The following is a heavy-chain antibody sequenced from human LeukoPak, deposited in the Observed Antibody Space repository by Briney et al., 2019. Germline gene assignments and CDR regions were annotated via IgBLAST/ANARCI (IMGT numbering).Heavy chain of an antibody. CDR1: GFTFSSYT. CDR2: ITSSSSI. D-gene: IGHD4-11*01. CDR3: ARGSNHDAFDI. Sequence: PGGSLRLSCAASGFTFSSYTMNWVRQTPGKGLEWVSYITSSSSIYYADSVKGRFTISRDNAKNSLYLQMNSLRAEDTTVYYCARGSNHDAFDIWGQGTMVTVSS. J-gene: IGHJ3*02. V-gene: IGHV3-48*01.